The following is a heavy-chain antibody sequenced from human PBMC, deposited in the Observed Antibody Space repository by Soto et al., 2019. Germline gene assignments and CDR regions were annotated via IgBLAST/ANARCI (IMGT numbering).Heavy chain of an antibody. Sequence: EVQLLDSGGGLVQPGGSLRLSCAASGFTFSSYAMNWVRQAPGKGLEWVSVISGSGGSTYYADSVKGRFTISRDNSKNTLYLQMNSRRAEDTAVYYCARRGPGTYFGYGGQGTLVTVSS. D-gene: IGHD6-13*01. V-gene: IGHV3-23*01. CDR3: ARRGPGTYFGY. CDR1: GFTFSSYA. CDR2: ISGSGGST. J-gene: IGHJ4*02.